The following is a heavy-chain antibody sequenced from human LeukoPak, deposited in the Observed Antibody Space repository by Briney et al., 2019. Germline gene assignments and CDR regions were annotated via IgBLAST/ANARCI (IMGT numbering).Heavy chain of an antibody. J-gene: IGHJ3*02. D-gene: IGHD6-19*01. V-gene: IGHV3-23*01. Sequence: GGSLRLSCAASGFTFSSYAMSWVRQATGKGLEWVSAISGSGGSTYSADSVKGRFTISRDNSKNTLYLQMNTLGAEDTAVYYCAKALPIAVARDAFDIWGQGTMVTVYS. CDR1: GFTFSSYA. CDR3: AKALPIAVARDAFDI. CDR2: ISGSGGST.